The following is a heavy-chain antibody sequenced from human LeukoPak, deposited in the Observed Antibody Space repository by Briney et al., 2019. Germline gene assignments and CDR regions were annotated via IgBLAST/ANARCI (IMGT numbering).Heavy chain of an antibody. D-gene: IGHD3-16*02. CDR1: GGSISSGGYY. Sequence: SETLSLTCTVSGGSISSGGYYWSWIRQHPGKGLEWIGYIYYSGSTYYNPSLKSRVTISVDTSKNQFSLKLSSVTAADTAVYYCTRVGSYPPYYFDYWGQGTLVTVSS. CDR3: TRVGSYPPYYFDY. V-gene: IGHV4-31*03. CDR2: IYYSGST. J-gene: IGHJ4*02.